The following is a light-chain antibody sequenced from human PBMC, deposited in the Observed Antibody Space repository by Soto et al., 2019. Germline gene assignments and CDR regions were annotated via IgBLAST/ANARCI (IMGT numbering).Light chain of an antibody. CDR1: QSITTN. CDR3: QQSHTTLFP. CDR2: GAS. Sequence: DLQMTQSPSSLSASVGERVTITCRASQSITTNVNWYQQKPGKAPKLLISGASALQGGVSSRFSGSGSVTGFTLTISGLQPEDSATYFCQQSHTTLFPFGPGTTVDLK. J-gene: IGKJ3*01. V-gene: IGKV1-39*01.